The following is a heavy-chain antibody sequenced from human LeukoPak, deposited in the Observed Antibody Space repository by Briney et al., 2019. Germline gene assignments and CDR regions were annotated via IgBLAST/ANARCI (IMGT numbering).Heavy chain of an antibody. CDR2: ISYDGSNK. V-gene: IGHV3-30*18. CDR1: GFTFSSYG. D-gene: IGHD3-10*01. Sequence: GGSLRLSCAASGFTFSSYGMHWVRQAPGKGLEWVAVISYDGSNKYYADSVKGRFTISRDNSKNMLYLQMNSLRAEDTAVYYCAKDRMVRGALDYWGQGTLVTVSS. CDR3: AKDRMVRGALDY. J-gene: IGHJ4*02.